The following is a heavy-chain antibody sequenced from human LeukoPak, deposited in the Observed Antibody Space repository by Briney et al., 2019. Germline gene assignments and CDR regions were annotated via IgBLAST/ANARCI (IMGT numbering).Heavy chain of an antibody. V-gene: IGHV4-4*08. CDR3: ARDKEHSYGRYFDF. J-gene: IGHJ4*02. D-gene: IGHD5-18*01. Sequence: SETLSLTCTVSGGPISTYHWNWLRKSPGKGLEWIGFMQDTENNNYNPSLRSRVTMFTVTPKTQFSLELSSVTAADTPVYYCARDKEHSYGRYFDFWGQGISVTVSS. CDR1: GGPISTYH. CDR2: MQDTENN.